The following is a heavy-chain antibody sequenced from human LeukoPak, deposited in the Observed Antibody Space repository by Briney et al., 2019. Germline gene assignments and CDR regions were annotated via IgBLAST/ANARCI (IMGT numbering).Heavy chain of an antibody. Sequence: ASVKVSCKASGCTFSSYAISWVRQAPGQGLEWMGRIIPILGMANYAQKFQGRVTITADKSTSTAYMELRSLRSEDTAAYYCARDVSRDYFYGMEVWGQGTTVTVSS. CDR1: GCTFSSYA. CDR2: IIPILGMA. V-gene: IGHV1-69*04. J-gene: IGHJ6*02. D-gene: IGHD5/OR15-5a*01. CDR3: ARDVSRDYFYGMEV.